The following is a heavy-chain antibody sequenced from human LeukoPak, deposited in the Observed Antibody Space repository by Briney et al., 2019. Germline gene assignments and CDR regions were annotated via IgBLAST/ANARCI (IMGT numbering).Heavy chain of an antibody. J-gene: IGHJ4*02. V-gene: IGHV4-59*01. CDR3: ARAPAAIPPFDY. CDR2: IYYSGST. Sequence: PSETLSLTCTVSGGSISSYYWSWIRQPPGKGLEWIGYIYYSGSTNYNPSLKSRVTISVDTSKNQFSLKLSSVTAADTAVYYCARAPAAIPPFDYWGQGTLVTVSS. CDR1: GGSISSYY. D-gene: IGHD2-2*02.